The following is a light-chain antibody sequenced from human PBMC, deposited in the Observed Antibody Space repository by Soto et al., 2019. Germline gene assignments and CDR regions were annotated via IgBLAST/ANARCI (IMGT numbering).Light chain of an antibody. V-gene: IGLV2-23*01. CDR3: QSYDSSFVM. J-gene: IGLJ3*02. Sequence: QSALTQPASVSGSPGQSITISCTGTSSDIGTYNLVSWYQHYPGKAPKLMIYEGIKRPSGVSNRFSGSKSGNTAFLTISGLQAEDEADYYCQSYDSSFVMFGGGTKLTVL. CDR2: EGI. CDR1: SSDIGTYNL.